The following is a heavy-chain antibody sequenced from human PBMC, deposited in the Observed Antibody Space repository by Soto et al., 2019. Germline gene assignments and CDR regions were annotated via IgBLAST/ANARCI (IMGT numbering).Heavy chain of an antibody. Sequence: QVQLVQSGAEVKKPGASVKVSCKASGYTFTSYYMHWVRQAPGQGLEWMGIINPSGGSTSYAQKFQGRVTMTRDTSTSTVYMELSSMSSEDTAVYYCARDREMATPGYWGQGILVTVSS. CDR2: INPSGGST. CDR1: GYTFTSYY. D-gene: IGHD5-12*01. CDR3: ARDREMATPGY. J-gene: IGHJ4*02. V-gene: IGHV1-46*01.